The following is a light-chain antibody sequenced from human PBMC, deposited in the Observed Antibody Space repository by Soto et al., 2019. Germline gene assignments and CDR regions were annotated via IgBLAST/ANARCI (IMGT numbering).Light chain of an antibody. CDR2: SIN. Sequence: QSVLTQPPSASGTPGQRVTISCSGSSANIGGNSVSWYQHLPGTAPKLLLYSINKRPSGVPDRFSGSKSGTSASLAISGLLSEDEADYFCAAWDDSLNRVLFGGGTQLTVL. CDR1: SANIGGNS. CDR3: AAWDDSLNRVL. J-gene: IGLJ2*01. V-gene: IGLV1-44*01.